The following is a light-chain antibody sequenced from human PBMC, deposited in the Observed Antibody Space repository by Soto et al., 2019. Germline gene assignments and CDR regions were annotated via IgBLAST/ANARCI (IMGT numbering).Light chain of an antibody. CDR3: QQRSNWPPVT. Sequence: EIVLTQSPATLSLSPGERATLSCRASQSVSSYLAWYQQKPGQAPRLLIYDASNRATGIPARFSGSGSGPDFTLTISSLEPEDFEVYYCQQRSNWPPVTFGQGTKLEIK. CDR2: DAS. CDR1: QSVSSY. J-gene: IGKJ2*01. V-gene: IGKV3-11*01.